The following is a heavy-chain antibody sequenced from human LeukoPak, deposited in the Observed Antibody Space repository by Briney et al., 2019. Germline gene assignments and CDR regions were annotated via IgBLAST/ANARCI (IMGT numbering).Heavy chain of an antibody. CDR2: IYTSGST. V-gene: IGHV4-4*07. CDR3: ARDYSAAQGDDAFDI. D-gene: IGHD2-2*01. CDR1: GGSISSYY. J-gene: IGHJ3*02. Sequence: SETLSLTCTVSGGSISSYYWSWIRQPAGKGLEWIGRIYTSGSTNYNPSLKSGVTMSVDTSKNQFSLKLSTVTAADTAVYYCARDYSAAQGDDAFDIWGQGTMVTVSS.